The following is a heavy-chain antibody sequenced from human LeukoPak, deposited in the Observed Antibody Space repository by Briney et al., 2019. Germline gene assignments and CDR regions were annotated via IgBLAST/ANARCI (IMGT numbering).Heavy chain of an antibody. J-gene: IGHJ3*02. V-gene: IGHV4-59*01. CDR2: IYYSGST. D-gene: IGHD6-13*01. Sequence: SETLSLTCTVSGGSISDYYWSWIRQPPGKGLEWIGYIYYSGSTNYNPSLKSRVTISVDTSKNQFSLELSSVTAADTAVYYCAKYSSSLDAFDIWGQGTMVTVSS. CDR1: GGSISDYY. CDR3: AKYSSSLDAFDI.